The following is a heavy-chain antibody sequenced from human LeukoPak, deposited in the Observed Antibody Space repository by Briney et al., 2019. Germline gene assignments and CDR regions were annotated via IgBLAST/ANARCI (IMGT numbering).Heavy chain of an antibody. CDR2: ISISSSYI. CDR3: ARAWFGELLFDY. J-gene: IGHJ4*02. D-gene: IGHD3-10*01. V-gene: IGHV3-21*01. Sequence: GRSLRPSCAASGFTFTSDSMDWVRQAPGKGLEWVSSISISSSYIYYADSVKGRFTISRDNAKNSLYLQMNSLRAEDTGVYYCARAWFGELLFDYWGQGTLVTVSS. CDR1: GFTFTSDS.